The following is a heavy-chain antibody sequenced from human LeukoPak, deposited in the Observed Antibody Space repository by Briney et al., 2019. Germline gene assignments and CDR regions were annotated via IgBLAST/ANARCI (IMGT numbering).Heavy chain of an antibody. CDR1: GYTFTGYY. J-gene: IGHJ4*02. CDR3: ARGGNYRFGEKRGSDY. V-gene: IGHV1-2*02. CDR2: IEPNSGGT. Sequence: ASVKVSCKASGYTFTGYYMHWERQGPGQGLEWVGWIEPNSGGTNYAQKFQGRVTMTRDTSISTAYMELSRLRSDDTAVYYCARGGNYRFGEKRGSDYWGQGTLVTVSS. D-gene: IGHD3-10*01.